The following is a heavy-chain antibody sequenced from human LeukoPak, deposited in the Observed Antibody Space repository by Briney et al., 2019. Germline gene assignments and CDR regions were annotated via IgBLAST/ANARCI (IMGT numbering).Heavy chain of an antibody. CDR3: ARDVYYDFWSGYYYHAFDI. Sequence: GASVKVSCKSSGYTFTSYAMNWVRQAPGQGLEWMGIINPSGGSTSYAQKFQGRVTMTRDTSTSTVYMELSSLRSEDTAVYYCARDVYYDFWSGYYYHAFDIWGQGTMVTVSS. V-gene: IGHV1-46*01. J-gene: IGHJ3*02. CDR1: GYTFTSYA. D-gene: IGHD3-3*01. CDR2: INPSGGST.